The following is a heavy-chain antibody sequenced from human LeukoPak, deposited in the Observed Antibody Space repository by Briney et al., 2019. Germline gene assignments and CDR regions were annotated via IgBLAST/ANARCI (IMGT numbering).Heavy chain of an antibody. V-gene: IGHV4-38-2*02. CDR1: GSAITSDYL. CDR2: IYRSGST. CDR3: AQRGHGLIVVDGRGNGAFDI. J-gene: IGHJ3*02. D-gene: IGHD3-22*01. Sequence: SETLSLTCTVSGSAITSDYLWGWIRQPPGKGLEWIGSIYRSGSTYYNPSLKSRVTISVDTSKNQFSLKLTSVTAADTAVYYCAQRGHGLIVVDGRGNGAFDIWGQGTMVTVSS.